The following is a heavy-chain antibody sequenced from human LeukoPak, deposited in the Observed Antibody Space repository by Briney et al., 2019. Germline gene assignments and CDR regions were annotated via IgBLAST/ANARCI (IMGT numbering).Heavy chain of an antibody. J-gene: IGHJ4*02. CDR3: VALADAGIDY. CDR2: ISHSRTT. Sequence: SETLSLTCVVSGYSINNDYYWGWIRRPPGKRLEWVGSISHSRTTYYNPSLKSRLTISLDTSKNEFSLNLRSVTAADTAVYYCVALADAGIDYWGQGTLVTVSS. CDR1: GYSINNDYY. D-gene: IGHD6-13*01. V-gene: IGHV4-38-2*01.